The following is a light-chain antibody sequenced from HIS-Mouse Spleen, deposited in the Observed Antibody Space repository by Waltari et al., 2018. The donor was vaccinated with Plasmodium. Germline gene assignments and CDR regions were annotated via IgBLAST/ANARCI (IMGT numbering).Light chain of an antibody. CDR3: YSTDSSGNHRV. CDR2: EDS. CDR1: SFPKKT. J-gene: IGLJ3*02. Sequence: SYELTQPPSASVSPGQTARITRSGASFPKKTAYWYQQKSGQAPVLVIYEDSKRPSGIPERFSGSSSGTMATLTISGAQVEDEADYYCYSTDSSGNHRVFGGGTKLTVL. V-gene: IGLV3-10*01.